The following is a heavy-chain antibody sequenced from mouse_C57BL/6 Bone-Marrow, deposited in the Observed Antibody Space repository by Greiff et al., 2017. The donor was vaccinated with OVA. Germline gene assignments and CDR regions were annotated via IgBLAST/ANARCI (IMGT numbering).Heavy chain of an antibody. J-gene: IGHJ3*01. Sequence: EVKLMESGGGLVQPGGSLKLSCAASGFTFSDYGMAWVRQAPRKGPEWVAFISNLAYSIYYADTVTGRFTISRENAKNTLYLEMSSLRSEDTAMYYCARHYSNYGAWFAYWGQGTLVTVAA. D-gene: IGHD2-5*01. CDR1: GFTFSDYG. CDR3: ARHYSNYGAWFAY. V-gene: IGHV5-15*01. CDR2: ISNLAYSI.